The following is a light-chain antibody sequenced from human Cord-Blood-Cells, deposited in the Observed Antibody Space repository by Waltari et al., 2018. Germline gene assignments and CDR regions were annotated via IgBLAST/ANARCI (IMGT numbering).Light chain of an antibody. Sequence: DIQMTQSPSSLSAPVGDRVTITRRASQGISNYFAWYQQKPGKVPKLLIYAASTLQSGVPSRFSGSGSGTDFTLTISSLQPEDVATYYCQKYNSAPETFGQGTKVEIK. V-gene: IGKV1-27*01. CDR3: QKYNSAPET. J-gene: IGKJ1*01. CDR1: QGISNY. CDR2: AAS.